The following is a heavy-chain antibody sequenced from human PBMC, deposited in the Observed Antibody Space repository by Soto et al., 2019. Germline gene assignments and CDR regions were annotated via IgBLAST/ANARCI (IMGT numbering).Heavy chain of an antibody. Sequence: EVQLVESGGGLVQPGRSLRLSCAASGFIFDDYAMHWVRQAPGKGLEWVSSISWNSGTIVYADSVKGRFTISRDNAKNSLYLQMNSLRTVDTAFYYCTKGRSTSCLAQVDYWGQGTLVPVSS. V-gene: IGHV3-9*01. J-gene: IGHJ4*02. D-gene: IGHD2-2*01. CDR2: ISWNSGTI. CDR3: TKGRSTSCLAQVDY. CDR1: GFIFDDYA.